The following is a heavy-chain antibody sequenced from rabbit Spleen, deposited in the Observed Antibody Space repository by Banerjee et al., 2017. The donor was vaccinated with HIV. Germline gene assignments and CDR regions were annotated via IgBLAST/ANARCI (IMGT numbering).Heavy chain of an antibody. Sequence: QEQLVESGGGLVQPEGSLTLTCAASGFSFSDIYWISWVRQAPGKGLEWIGCIYTDSGITFHASWAKGRFTISRASSSTVTLEMTSLTAADTATYFCARDLTDVIGWNFGWWGPGTLVTVS. CDR2: IYTDSGIT. CDR3: ARDLTDVIGWNFGW. CDR1: GFSFSDIYW. V-gene: IGHV1S45*01. J-gene: IGHJ4*01. D-gene: IGHD1-1*01.